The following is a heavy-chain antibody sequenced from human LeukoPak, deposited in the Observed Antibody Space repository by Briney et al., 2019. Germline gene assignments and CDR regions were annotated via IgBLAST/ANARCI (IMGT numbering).Heavy chain of an antibody. CDR3: AGAYCGGDCYSGRAFDI. J-gene: IGHJ3*02. Sequence: PSETLSLNCAVYGGSFSGYSWTWIRQPPGKGLEWIGEFNHSVSTNYYPSLKSRVTISIEKSKNQFSLKLSSVTAADTAVYYCAGAYCGGDCYSGRAFDIWGQGTMVTVSS. CDR2: FNHSVST. CDR1: GGSFSGYS. D-gene: IGHD2-21*02. V-gene: IGHV4-34*01.